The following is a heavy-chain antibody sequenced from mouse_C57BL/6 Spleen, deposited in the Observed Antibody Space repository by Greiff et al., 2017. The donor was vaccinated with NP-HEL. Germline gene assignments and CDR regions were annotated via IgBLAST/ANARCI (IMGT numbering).Heavy chain of an antibody. CDR2: INPGSGGT. J-gene: IGHJ1*03. CDR3: ALPPTGYFDV. Sequence: QVQLQQPGAELVKPGASVKLSCKASGYTFTSYWMHWVKQRPGRGLEWIGRINPGSGGTNYNEKFKGKATLTADKSSSTAYMQLSSLTSEDSAVYFCALPPTGYFDVWGTGTTVTVSS. V-gene: IGHV1-62-3*01. CDR1: GYTFTSYW.